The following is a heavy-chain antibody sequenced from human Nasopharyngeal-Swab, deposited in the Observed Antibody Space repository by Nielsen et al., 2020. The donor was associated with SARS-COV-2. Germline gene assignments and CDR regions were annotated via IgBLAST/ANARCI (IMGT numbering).Heavy chain of an antibody. CDR3: ARDPVEYSSSSWIYYYYGMDV. V-gene: IGHV4-61*02. CDR2: IYTSGST. Sequence: SETLSLTCTVSGGSISSGSYYWSWIRQPAGKGLEWIGRIYTSGSTNYNPSLKSRVTIPVDTSKNQFSLKLSSVTAADTAVYYCARDPVEYSSSSWIYYYYGMDVWGQGTTVTVSS. J-gene: IGHJ6*02. D-gene: IGHD6-6*01. CDR1: GGSISSGSYY.